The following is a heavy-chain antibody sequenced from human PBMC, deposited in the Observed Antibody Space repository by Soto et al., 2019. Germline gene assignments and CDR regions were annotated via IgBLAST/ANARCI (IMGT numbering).Heavy chain of an antibody. CDR1: GYSFTSYW. CDR2: INPGDSET. J-gene: IGHJ4*02. Sequence: GESLKISCKGPGYSFTSYWIGWVRQMPGKGLEWMGIINPGDSETRYSPSFQGQVTISADKSISTAYLQWSSLKASDTAIYYCARRRYNNGWYTDYWGQGTLVTVSS. V-gene: IGHV5-51*01. CDR3: ARRRYNNGWYTDY. D-gene: IGHD6-19*01.